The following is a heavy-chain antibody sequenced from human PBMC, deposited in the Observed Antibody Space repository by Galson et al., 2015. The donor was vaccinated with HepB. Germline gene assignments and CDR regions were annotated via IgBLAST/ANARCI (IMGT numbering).Heavy chain of an antibody. J-gene: IGHJ4*02. CDR2: ISHDGSNK. D-gene: IGHD6-6*01. CDR1: GFTFSSYG. Sequence: SLRLSCAASGFTFSSYGIHWVRQAPGKGLEWVAVISHDGSNKNYADSVKGRFTVSRDDSKSTLYLQMNSLGAEDTAVYYCAKEDYTTSSAFPDYWGQGTLVTVSS. CDR3: AKEDYTTSSAFPDY. V-gene: IGHV3-30*18.